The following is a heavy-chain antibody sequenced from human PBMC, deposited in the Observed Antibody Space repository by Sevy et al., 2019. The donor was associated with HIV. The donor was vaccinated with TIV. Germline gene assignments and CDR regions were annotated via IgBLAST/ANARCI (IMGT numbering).Heavy chain of an antibody. J-gene: IGHJ4*02. CDR3: ARDRKAYFDY. Sequence: GETLKISCAASGFTFSSYWMSWVRQAPGKGLEWVANIKQDGSEKYYVDSVKGRFTISRDNAKNSLYLQMNSLRAEDTAVYYCARDRKAYFDYWGQGTLVTVSS. CDR2: IKQDGSEK. CDR1: GFTFSSYW. V-gene: IGHV3-7*01.